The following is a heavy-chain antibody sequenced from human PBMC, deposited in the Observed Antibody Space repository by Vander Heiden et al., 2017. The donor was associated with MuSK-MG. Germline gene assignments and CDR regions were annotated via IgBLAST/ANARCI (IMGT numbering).Heavy chain of an antibody. CDR1: GGTCSGYA. CDR3: AREAFQGYCSGCSQCTYYYYYMDV. V-gene: IGHV1-69*01. Sequence: QVQPVQSGAEVKKPGSSVKVSCKASGGTCSGYAISWVRKAPGQGLEWLGGIIPTIGTANYAQKFQGRGTITADESTSTAYMELSSLRSEDTAVYYCAREAFQGYCSGCSQCTYYYYYMDVWGKGTTVTVSS. J-gene: IGHJ6*03. D-gene: IGHD2-15*01. CDR2: IIPTIGTA.